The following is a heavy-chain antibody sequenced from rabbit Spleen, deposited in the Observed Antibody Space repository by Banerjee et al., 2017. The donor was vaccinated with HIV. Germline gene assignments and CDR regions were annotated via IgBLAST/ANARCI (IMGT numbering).Heavy chain of an antibody. CDR1: GFSFSDRDV. J-gene: IGHJ4*01. CDR2: IYPGSGGDT. V-gene: IGHV1S45*01. CDR3: ARGYADIGDPHYFSL. Sequence: QEQLEESGGGLVKPEGSLTLTCKASGFSFSDRDVMCWVRQAPGKGLEWVACIYPGSGGDTYYASWAKGRFTISKTSSTTVTLQMTSLTAADTATYYCARGYADIGDPHYFSLWGPGTLVTVS. D-gene: IGHD2-1*01.